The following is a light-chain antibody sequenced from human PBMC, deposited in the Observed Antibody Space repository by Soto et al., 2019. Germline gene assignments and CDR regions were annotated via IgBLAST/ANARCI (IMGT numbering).Light chain of an antibody. CDR3: QHYGSSPWT. CDR2: DAS. CDR1: QTVSGRY. V-gene: IGKV3-20*01. Sequence: EIVLTQSAGTLSLSPGERATLSCRASQTVSGRYLAWFQQKPGQTPRLLIYDASTRAAGVPDRFSGSGSGTDFSLTINRPEPEDFAVYYCQHYGSSPWTFGQGTKVEIK. J-gene: IGKJ1*01.